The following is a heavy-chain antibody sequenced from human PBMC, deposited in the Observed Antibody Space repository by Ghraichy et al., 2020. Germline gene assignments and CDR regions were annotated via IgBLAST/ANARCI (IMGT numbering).Heavy chain of an antibody. Sequence: SETLSLTCAVYGGSFSDYDWTWIRQPPGRGLDWIVAITYRSSINYTASLNSRLSISLNTSKNPFSLKLISVTAADTAVYFCARVVFSNNWTPVHWFDPWGQGTLVIVSS. CDR2: ITYRSSI. J-gene: IGHJ5*02. D-gene: IGHD1-1*01. V-gene: IGHV4-34*01. CDR3: ARVVFSNNWTPVHWFDP. CDR1: GGSFSDYD.